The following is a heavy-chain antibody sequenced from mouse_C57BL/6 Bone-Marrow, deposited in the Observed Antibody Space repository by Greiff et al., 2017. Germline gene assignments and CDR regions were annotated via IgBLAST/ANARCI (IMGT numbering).Heavy chain of an antibody. Sequence: VKLQQPGAELVRPGTSVKLSCKASGYTFTSYWMHWVKQRPGQGLEWIGVIDPSDSYPNYNQKFKGKATLTVDTSSSPAYMQSSSLTAEDSAVYDCANATPMDYWGQGTSVTVSS. V-gene: IGHV1-59*01. J-gene: IGHJ4*01. CDR3: ANATPMDY. CDR1: GYTFTSYW. CDR2: IDPSDSYP. D-gene: IGHD1-1*01.